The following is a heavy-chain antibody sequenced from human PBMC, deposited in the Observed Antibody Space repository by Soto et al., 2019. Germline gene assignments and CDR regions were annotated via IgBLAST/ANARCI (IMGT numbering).Heavy chain of an antibody. CDR1: GFTFRSYW. CDR2: LKEDGSET. D-gene: IGHD1-26*01. Sequence: EVQLVESGGTLVQPGGSLRLSCVASGFTFRSYWMSWVRQAPGKGLEWLANLKEDGSETYYVDSVEGRFTISRDNAKNSVYLQMNSLRDEDTAVYYCTRGGGRDSNEHYWGQGTLVIVSS. J-gene: IGHJ4*02. V-gene: IGHV3-7*01. CDR3: TRGGGRDSNEHY.